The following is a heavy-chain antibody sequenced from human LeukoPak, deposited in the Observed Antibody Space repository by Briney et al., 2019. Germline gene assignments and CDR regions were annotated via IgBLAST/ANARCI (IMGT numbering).Heavy chain of an antibody. V-gene: IGHV3-23*01. CDR3: ARGGDFY. J-gene: IGHJ4*02. CDR1: GFTFSSYA. D-gene: IGHD3-10*01. CDR2: ISGSGSTI. Sequence: GGSLRLSCAASGFTFSSYAMSWVRQAPGKGLEWVSAISGSGSTIYYADSVKGRFTISRDNAKNSLYLQMNSLRADDTAVYYCARGGDFYWGQGTLVTVSS.